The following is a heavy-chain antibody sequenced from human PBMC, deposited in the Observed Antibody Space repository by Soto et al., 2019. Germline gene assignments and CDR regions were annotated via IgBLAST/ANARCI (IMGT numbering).Heavy chain of an antibody. CDR2: IGGSGSVI. V-gene: IGHV3-23*01. D-gene: IGHD3-3*01. CDR3: CNDYVWSGGV. J-gene: IGHJ4*02. Sequence: EVQLLESGGGLVQPGGSLRLSCAASGFTFSASDMMWVRQAPGKGLEWVSAIGGSGSVIHYADSVKGRFTISRDNSKNTLYLQMDSRTADDTAVYYCCNDYVWSGGVWGQGTLVTVST. CDR1: GFTFSASD.